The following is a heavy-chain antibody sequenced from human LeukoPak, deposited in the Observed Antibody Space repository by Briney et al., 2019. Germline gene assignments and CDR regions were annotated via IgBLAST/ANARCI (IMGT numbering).Heavy chain of an antibody. J-gene: IGHJ6*03. CDR2: INDRGRA. V-gene: IGHV4-34*01. Sequence: SETLSLTCAVYGGSFSNYYWNWIRHTPGKGLEWLGEINDRGRANYNPSLMSRVTVSVDTSKNQFSLRLTSVTATDTAIYYCARRWNYGRNYYIDVWGKGATVSVSS. CDR1: GGSFSNYY. D-gene: IGHD1-7*01. CDR3: ARRWNYGRNYYIDV.